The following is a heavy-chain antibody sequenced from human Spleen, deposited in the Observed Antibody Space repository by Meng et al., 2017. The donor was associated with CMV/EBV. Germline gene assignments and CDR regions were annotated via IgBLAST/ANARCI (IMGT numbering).Heavy chain of an antibody. CDR3: AHSNPPKFYYPSGSYFDT. CDR1: PTASGEA. D-gene: IGHD3-10*01. CDR2: IYWSGDE. J-gene: IGHJ4*02. V-gene: IGHV2-5*01. Sequence: PTASGEAVAWIRQPPGKALQWLALIYWSGDERYNPSLGSRLTITKDTSKKQVILTMTNMDPLDTATYFCAHSNPPKFYYPSGSYFDTWGRGTLVTVSS.